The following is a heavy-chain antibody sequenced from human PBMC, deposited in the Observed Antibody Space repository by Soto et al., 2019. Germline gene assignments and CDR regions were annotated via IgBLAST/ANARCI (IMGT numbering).Heavy chain of an antibody. CDR2: IWYDGSNK. CDR1: GFTFSSYG. D-gene: IGHD6-19*01. CDR3: ARDPGLIAVEGAFDI. J-gene: IGHJ3*02. Sequence: GGSLRLSCAASGFTFSSYGMHWVRQAPGKGLEWVAVIWYDGSNKYYADSVKGRFTISRDNSKNTLYLQMNSLRAEDTAVYYCARDPGLIAVEGAFDIWGQGTMVTVSS. V-gene: IGHV3-33*01.